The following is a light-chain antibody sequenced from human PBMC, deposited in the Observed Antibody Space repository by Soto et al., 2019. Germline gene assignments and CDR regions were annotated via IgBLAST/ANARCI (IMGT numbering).Light chain of an antibody. CDR3: QQRSNWQGLT. CDR2: DAS. CDR1: QSVSSY. J-gene: IGKJ4*01. Sequence: EIVLTQSPATLSLSPGERATLSCRASQSVSSYLAWYQQKPGQAPRLLIYDASNRATGIPARFSGSGSGTDFTLTISSLEPEDVAVYYCQQRSNWQGLTFGGGTKVDIK. V-gene: IGKV3-11*01.